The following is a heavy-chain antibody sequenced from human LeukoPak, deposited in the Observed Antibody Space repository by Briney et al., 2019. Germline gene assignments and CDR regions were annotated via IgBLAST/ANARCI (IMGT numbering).Heavy chain of an antibody. CDR2: INPNSGGT. D-gene: IGHD1-26*01. J-gene: IGHJ4*02. CDR1: GYTFTGYY. Sequence: ASVKVSCKASGYTFTGYYMHWVRQAPGQGLEWMGWINPNSGGTTYAQKFQGRVTMTRDASISTAYMDLSRLRSDDTAVYYCAREYRGSYSPLDYWGQGTLVTVSS. CDR3: AREYRGSYSPLDY. V-gene: IGHV1-2*02.